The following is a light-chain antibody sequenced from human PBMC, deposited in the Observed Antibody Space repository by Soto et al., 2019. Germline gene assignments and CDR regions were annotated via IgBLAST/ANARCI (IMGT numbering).Light chain of an antibody. V-gene: IGLV2-14*03. J-gene: IGLJ1*01. Sequence: QSALTQPTSVSGSPGQSITISCTGTSSDVGAYNYVSWYQHHPGKAPKLMICDVSNRPSGVSNRFSGSKSGNTASQTISGLQAEDEADYYCSSYISGSTPWVFGTGTKVTVL. CDR2: DVS. CDR3: SSYISGSTPWV. CDR1: SSDVGAYNY.